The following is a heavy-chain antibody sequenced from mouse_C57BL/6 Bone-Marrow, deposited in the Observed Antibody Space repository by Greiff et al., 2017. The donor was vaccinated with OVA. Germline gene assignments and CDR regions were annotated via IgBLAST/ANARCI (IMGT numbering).Heavy chain of an antibody. CDR1: GYTFTSYW. Sequence: VQLQQPGAELVRPGSSVKLSCKASGYTFTSYWMDWVKQRPGQGLEWIGNIYPSDSETHYNQKFKDKATLTVDKSSSTAYMQLSSLTSEDSAVYYCARYPHFSRGYAMDYWGQGTSVTVSS. CDR2: IYPSDSET. V-gene: IGHV1-61*01. D-gene: IGHD1-2*01. CDR3: ARYPHFSRGYAMDY. J-gene: IGHJ4*01.